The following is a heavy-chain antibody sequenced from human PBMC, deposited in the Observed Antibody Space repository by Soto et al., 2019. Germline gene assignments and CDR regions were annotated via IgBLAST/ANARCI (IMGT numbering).Heavy chain of an antibody. CDR2: IYYSGST. J-gene: IGHJ5*02. CDR3: ATYLTTVTTSNWFDP. CDR1: GGSISSSSYY. D-gene: IGHD4-17*01. Sequence: SETLSLTCTVSGGSISSSSYYCCCIRQPPGKGLEWIGSIYYSGSTYYNPSLKSRVTISVDTSKNQFSLKLSSVTAADTAVYYCATYLTTVTTSNWFDPWGQGTLVTVSS. V-gene: IGHV4-39*01.